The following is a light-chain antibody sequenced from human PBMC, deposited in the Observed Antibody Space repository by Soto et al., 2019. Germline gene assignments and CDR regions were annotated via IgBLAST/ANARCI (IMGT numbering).Light chain of an antibody. V-gene: IGLV2-14*03. Sequence: QSVLTQPASVSGFPGQSITISCTGTSSDIGGYNYVSWYQQHPGKAPKLMIYDVTYRPSGASNRFSASKSGNTASLTISGLQAEDEADYYCASYASSNTVLFGGGTKVTV. CDR1: SSDIGGYNY. CDR3: ASYASSNTVL. J-gene: IGLJ2*01. CDR2: DVT.